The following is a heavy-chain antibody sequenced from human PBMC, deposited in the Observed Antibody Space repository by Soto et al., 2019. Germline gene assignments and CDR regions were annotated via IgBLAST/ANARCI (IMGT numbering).Heavy chain of an antibody. CDR3: ATMNYGDYYYGMDV. CDR2: INPNSGGT. Sequence: GASVKVSCKASGYTFTGYYMHWVRQAPGQGLEWMGWINPNSGGTNYAQKFQGWVTMTRDTSISTAYMELSRLRSDDTAVYYCATMNYGDYYYGMDVWGQGTTVTVSS. V-gene: IGHV1-2*04. J-gene: IGHJ6*02. D-gene: IGHD4-17*01. CDR1: GYTFTGYY.